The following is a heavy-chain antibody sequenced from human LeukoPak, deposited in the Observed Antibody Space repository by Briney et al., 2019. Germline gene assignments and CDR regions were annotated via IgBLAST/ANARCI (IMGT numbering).Heavy chain of an antibody. CDR3: ARDRGQTGYYWSYYYYMDV. Sequence: GGSLRLSCAASGFTFSDYSMNWVRQAPGKGLEWVSYISGGSSTMYYADSVKGRFTISRDNANNSLYLHMNSLRAEDTAVYYCARDRGQTGYYWSYYYYMDVWGIGTTVTVSS. V-gene: IGHV3-48*01. D-gene: IGHD3-9*01. J-gene: IGHJ6*03. CDR2: ISGGSSTM. CDR1: GFTFSDYS.